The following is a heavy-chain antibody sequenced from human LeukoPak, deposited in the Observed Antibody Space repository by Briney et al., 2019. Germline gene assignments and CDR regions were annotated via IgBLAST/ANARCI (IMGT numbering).Heavy chain of an antibody. CDR2: IGGSGSAI. V-gene: IGHV3-48*03. CDR3: VRGGGQGDYGERYYFDY. Sequence: GGSLRLSCAASGFTFSSYEMNWVRQAPGKGLEWVSYIGGSGSAIYYADSVKGRFTISRDNAKNSLYLQMNSLRAEDTAVYYCVRGGGQGDYGERYYFDYWGQGTLVTVSS. CDR1: GFTFSSYE. J-gene: IGHJ4*02. D-gene: IGHD4-17*01.